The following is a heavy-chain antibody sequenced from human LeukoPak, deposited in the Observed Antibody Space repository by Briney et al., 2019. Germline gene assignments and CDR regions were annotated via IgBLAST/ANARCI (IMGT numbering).Heavy chain of an antibody. D-gene: IGHD5-24*01. J-gene: IGHJ4*02. CDR2: IGAGGGVT. CDR1: GFTFSNFA. CDR3: TKDQTGDGYNSI. V-gene: IGHV3-23*01. Sequence: GGSLRLSCAASGFTFSNFAMSWVRQAPGKGLEWVSNIGAGGGVTFYADSVKGRFTISGENSKNTLYLQMNSLRAEDTAVYYCTKDQTGDGYNSIWGQGTLVTVSS.